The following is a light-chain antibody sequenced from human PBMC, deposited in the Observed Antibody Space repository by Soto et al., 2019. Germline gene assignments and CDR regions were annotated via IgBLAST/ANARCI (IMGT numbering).Light chain of an antibody. Sequence: EIVLTQSPATLSLSPGERATLSCRASQSVSSYLAWYQQKPGQAPRLLIYDASNRATGIPARFRDSGSGTDITLTISSLEPEDFAVYYCQQRSNWPITFGQGTPLEIK. V-gene: IGKV3-11*01. CDR3: QQRSNWPIT. CDR1: QSVSSY. CDR2: DAS. J-gene: IGKJ5*01.